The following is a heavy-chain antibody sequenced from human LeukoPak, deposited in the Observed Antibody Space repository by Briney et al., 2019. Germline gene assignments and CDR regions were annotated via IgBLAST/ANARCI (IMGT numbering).Heavy chain of an antibody. D-gene: IGHD1-26*01. J-gene: IGHJ4*02. V-gene: IGHV3-11*06. Sequence: GGSLRLSCAASGFTFSDYYMSWIRQAPGKGLEWVSYISSSSSYIYYADSVKGRFTISRDNAKNSLYLQMNSLRAEDTAVYYCASPRIVGATTHFDYWGQGTLVTVSS. CDR2: ISSSSSYI. CDR1: GFTFSDYY. CDR3: ASPRIVGATTHFDY.